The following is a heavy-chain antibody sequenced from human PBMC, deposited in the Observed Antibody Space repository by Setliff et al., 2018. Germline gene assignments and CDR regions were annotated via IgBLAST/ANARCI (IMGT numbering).Heavy chain of an antibody. D-gene: IGHD6-19*01. CDR3: ARAPPSSGWTPRGYYYYYMDV. V-gene: IGHV4-59*01. CDR1: GGSISSYY. Sequence: SETLSLTCTVSGGSISSYYWSWIRQPPGKGLEWIGYMYYSGSTNYNPSFKSRVTISVDTSKNQFSLKLSSVTAADTAVYYCARAPPSSGWTPRGYYYYYMDVWGKGATVTVSS. J-gene: IGHJ6*03. CDR2: MYYSGST.